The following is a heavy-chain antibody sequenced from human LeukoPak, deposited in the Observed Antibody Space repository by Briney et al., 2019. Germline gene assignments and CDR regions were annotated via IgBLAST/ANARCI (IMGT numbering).Heavy chain of an antibody. Sequence: SVTLSCNASGGTFSSYAISWVRQAPGQGLEWMGGIIPIFGTANYAQKFQGRVTITTDESTSTAYMELSSLRSEDTAVYYCARDGQPDAFDIWGQGTMVTVSS. CDR1: GGTFSSYA. V-gene: IGHV1-69*05. CDR2: IIPIFGTA. D-gene: IGHD6-13*01. CDR3: ARDGQPDAFDI. J-gene: IGHJ3*02.